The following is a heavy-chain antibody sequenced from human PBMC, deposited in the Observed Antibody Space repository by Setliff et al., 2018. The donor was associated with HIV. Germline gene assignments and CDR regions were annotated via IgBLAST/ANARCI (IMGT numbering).Heavy chain of an antibody. CDR3: ARPAAKGSYYGDDAFDI. D-gene: IGHD1-26*01. J-gene: IGHJ3*02. CDR1: GGSLSSPTYY. Sequence: SETLSLTCIVAGGSLSSPTYYWAWIRQPPGKALEWIGSVNYSGTTYYNPSLKSRVTMSVGMSKNYFFLRLTSVTAADTAVYYCARPAAKGSYYGDDAFDIWGQGTMVTVS. V-gene: IGHV4-39*02. CDR2: VNYSGTT.